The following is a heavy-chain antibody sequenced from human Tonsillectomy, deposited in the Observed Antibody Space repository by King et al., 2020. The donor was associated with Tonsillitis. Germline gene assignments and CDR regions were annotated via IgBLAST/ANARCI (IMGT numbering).Heavy chain of an antibody. CDR1: GFTFSTYW. CDR2: IKQDGSEK. Sequence: VQLVESGGGLVQPGKSLRLSCAASGFTFSTYWMSWVRQAPGKGLEWVANIKQDGSEKYYVDSVKGRFTISRDNAKNSLYLQMNSLRAEDTAVYYCARDLGTTPRFVVLGPHDYWGQGTLVTDSS. J-gene: IGHJ4*02. CDR3: ARDLGTTPRFVVLGPHDY. V-gene: IGHV3-7*03. D-gene: IGHD3-16*01.